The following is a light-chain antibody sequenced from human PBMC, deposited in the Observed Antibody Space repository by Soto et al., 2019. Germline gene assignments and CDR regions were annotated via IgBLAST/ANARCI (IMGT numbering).Light chain of an antibody. CDR2: DVS. Sequence: QSALTHPASVSGSPGQSITISCTGTSSDVGGYNYVSWYQQHPGTAPKLMIYDVSNRPSGVSNRFSGSKSGNTASLTISGLQAEDEADYYCSSYTSSSTLVFGGGTKLTVL. J-gene: IGLJ2*01. CDR3: SSYTSSSTLV. CDR1: SSDVGGYNY. V-gene: IGLV2-14*01.